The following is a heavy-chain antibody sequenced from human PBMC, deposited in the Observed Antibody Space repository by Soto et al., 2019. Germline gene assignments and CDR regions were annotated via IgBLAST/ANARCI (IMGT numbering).Heavy chain of an antibody. V-gene: IGHV4-59*01. Sequence: QVQLQESGPGLVKPSETLSLTCTVSGGSISSYYWSWIRQPPGKGLEWIGCIYYSGSTNYNPSLKSPVTISVDTSHIQFSLKLSSVTAADPAVYYCARLDYDFWSGAYYFDYWGQGTLVTGSS. CDR2: IYYSGST. CDR3: ARLDYDFWSGAYYFDY. D-gene: IGHD3-3*01. J-gene: IGHJ4*02. CDR1: GGSISSYY.